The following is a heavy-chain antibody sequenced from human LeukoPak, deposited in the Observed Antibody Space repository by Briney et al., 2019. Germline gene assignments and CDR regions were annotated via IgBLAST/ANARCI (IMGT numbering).Heavy chain of an antibody. CDR2: ISGYSGNT. Sequence: GASVKVSCKASGYTFTSYGLTWVRQAPGQGLEWMGWISGYSGNTKYAQKVRGRVTMTTDTSTSTAYMELRSLRPDDTAVYYCARDSTLRKFDYWGQGTLVTVSS. V-gene: IGHV1-18*01. CDR3: ARDSTLRKFDY. J-gene: IGHJ4*02. CDR1: GYTFTSYG.